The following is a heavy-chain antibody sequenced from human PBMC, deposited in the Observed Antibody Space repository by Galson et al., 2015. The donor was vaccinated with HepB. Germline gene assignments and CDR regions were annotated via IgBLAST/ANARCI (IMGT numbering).Heavy chain of an antibody. V-gene: IGHV4-59*01. CDR3: ARDSGIAVAGTYGYGMDV. CDR1: SYY. D-gene: IGHD6-19*01. CDR2: ISYSGST. Sequence: SYYWSWIRQPPGKGLEWIGYISYSGSTNYNPSLKSRVTISVDTSKSQFSLKLSSVTAADTAVYYCARDSGIAVAGTYGYGMDVWGQGTTVTVSS. J-gene: IGHJ6*02.